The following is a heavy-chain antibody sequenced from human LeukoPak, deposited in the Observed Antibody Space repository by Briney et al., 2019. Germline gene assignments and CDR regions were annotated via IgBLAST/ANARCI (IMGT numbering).Heavy chain of an antibody. CDR2: ISSDGRIT. J-gene: IGHJ5*02. CDR3: ARVSGWYWFDQ. CDR1: GYTFSSYA. Sequence: GGSLRLSCEGSGYTFSSYAMHWVRQAPGKGLEYVAAISSDGRITYFANFVKCRFTISRDNSKNTLYLQMGSLRTEDMAVYYCARVSGWYWFDQWGQGTLVTVSS. V-gene: IGHV3-64*01. D-gene: IGHD6-19*01.